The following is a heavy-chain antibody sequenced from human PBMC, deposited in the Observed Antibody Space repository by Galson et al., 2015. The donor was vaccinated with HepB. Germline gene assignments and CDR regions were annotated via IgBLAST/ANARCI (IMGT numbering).Heavy chain of an antibody. V-gene: IGHV2-5*02. D-gene: IGHD2-2*01. CDR2: IYWDDDK. J-gene: IGHJ4*02. CDR3: AHVDIVVVPVRYYFDY. Sequence: PALVKPTQTLTLACTFSGFSLTTSGVGVGWIRQPPGKALEWLALIYWDDDKRYSPSLKSRLTITKDTSKNQVVLTMTNMDPVDTGTYYCAHVDIVVVPVRYYFDYWGQGTVVTVSS. CDR1: GFSLTTSGVG.